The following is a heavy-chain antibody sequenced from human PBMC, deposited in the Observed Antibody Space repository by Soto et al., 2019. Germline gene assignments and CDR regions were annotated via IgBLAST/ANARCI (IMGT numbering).Heavy chain of an antibody. CDR1: GFTFRSFT. Sequence: PGGSPRLSCAASGFTFRSFTMNWVRQAPGKGLEWVSTISSNSAYIYYTDALRGRFTISRDNAKNSLHLQMNSLRAEDTAVYYCTRDASRDSSARGWFDPWGPVPLVT. J-gene: IGHJ5*02. CDR3: TRDASRDSSARGWFDP. CDR2: ISSNSAYI. V-gene: IGHV3-21*01. D-gene: IGHD6-13*01.